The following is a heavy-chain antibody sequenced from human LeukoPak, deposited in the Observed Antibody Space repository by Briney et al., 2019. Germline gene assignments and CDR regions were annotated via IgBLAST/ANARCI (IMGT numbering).Heavy chain of an antibody. V-gene: IGHV6-1*01. CDR2: TYYRSKWYN. Sequence: SQTLSLTCAISGDSVSSNSAAWYWIRQSPSRGLEWLGRTYYRSKWYNDYAVSVKSRITINPDTSKNQFSLQLNSVTPEDTAVYYCARGLDYYYYGMDVWGQGTTVTVSS. CDR3: ARGLDYYYYGMDV. J-gene: IGHJ6*02. CDR1: GDSVSSNSAA.